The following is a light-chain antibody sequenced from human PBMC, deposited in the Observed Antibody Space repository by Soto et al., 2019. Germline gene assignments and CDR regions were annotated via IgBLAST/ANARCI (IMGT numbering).Light chain of an antibody. V-gene: IGKV3-20*01. CDR2: GAS. CDR3: HRYGSSPPCT. CDR1: QSVGSSY. J-gene: IGKJ1*01. Sequence: EIVLTQSPGTLSLSPGERATLSCRASQSVGSSYLAWYQQKPGQAPRPLIYGASNRVIGISDRFSGSGSGTDVTLTISSLEPEYFAVYYCHRYGSSPPCTFSQGNKVGSK.